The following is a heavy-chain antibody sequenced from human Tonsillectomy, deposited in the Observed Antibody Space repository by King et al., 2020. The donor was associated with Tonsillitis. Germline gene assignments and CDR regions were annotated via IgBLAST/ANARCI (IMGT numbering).Heavy chain of an antibody. Sequence: LQLQESGPGLVKPSETLSLTCTVSGGSISSSSYYWGWIRQPPGKGLEWIGSIYYSGSTYFNPSLKSRITISVDTSKNQFSLKLTSVTAADTGVYYCARYYSGGYYYMDVWGKGTTVTVSS. CDR1: GGSISSSSYY. V-gene: IGHV4-39*01. CDR2: IYYSGST. J-gene: IGHJ6*03. D-gene: IGHD2/OR15-2a*01. CDR3: ARYYSGGYYYMDV.